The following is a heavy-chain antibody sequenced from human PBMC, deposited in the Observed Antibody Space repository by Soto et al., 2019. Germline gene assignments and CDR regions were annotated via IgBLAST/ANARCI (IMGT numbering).Heavy chain of an antibody. D-gene: IGHD3-22*01. CDR2: IYYSGST. CDR1: GGSISSGDYY. V-gene: IGHV4-30-4*01. J-gene: IGHJ3*02. CDR3: ARDPNYYDSSGYYDDAFDI. Sequence: PSETLSLTCTVSGGSISSGDYYWSWIRQPPGKGLEWIGYIYYSGSTYYNPSLKSRVTISVDTSKNQFSLKLSSVTAADTAVYYCARDPNYYDSSGYYDDAFDIWGQGTMVTVSS.